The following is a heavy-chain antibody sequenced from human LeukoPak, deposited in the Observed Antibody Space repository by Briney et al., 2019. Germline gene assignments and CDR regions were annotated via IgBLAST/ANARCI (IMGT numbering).Heavy chain of an antibody. V-gene: IGHV1-69*13. J-gene: IGHJ4*02. CDR1: GGTFSSYA. Sequence: SVSVSCKASGGTFSSYAISWVRQAPGPGLEWMGGIIPIFGTANYAQKFQGRVTITAEESTSTDYMELSSLRSEDTAVYYCARVDTAMVTFSIDYWGQGTLVTVSS. CDR2: IIPIFGTA. CDR3: ARVDTAMVTFSIDY. D-gene: IGHD5-18*01.